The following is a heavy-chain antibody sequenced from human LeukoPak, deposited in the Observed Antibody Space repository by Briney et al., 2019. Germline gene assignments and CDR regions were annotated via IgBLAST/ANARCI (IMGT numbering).Heavy chain of an antibody. J-gene: IGHJ4*02. CDR3: ARDPDHIEGANFHY. Sequence: GGSLRLSCAASGFTFSSYWMHWVRQAPGKGLVWVSRINSDGSSTSYADSVKGRFTISRDNAQNSLYLQMNSLRAEDTAVYYCARDPDHIEGANFHYWGQGTLVTVSS. CDR1: GFTFSSYW. CDR2: INSDGSST. D-gene: IGHD1-26*01. V-gene: IGHV3-74*01.